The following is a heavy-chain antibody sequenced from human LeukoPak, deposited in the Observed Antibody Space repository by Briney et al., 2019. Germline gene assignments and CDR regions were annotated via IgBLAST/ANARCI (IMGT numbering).Heavy chain of an antibody. CDR2: IYTRGST. CDR1: GGSINNYY. CDR3: AREKRYYDILTGPSAGAFDI. Sequence: SETLSLTCTVSGGSINNYYWSWIRQPAGKGLEWIGRIYTRGSTNYNPSLKSRVTMSVDTSKNQFSLKLSSVTAADTAVYYCAREKRYYDILTGPSAGAFDIWGQGTMVTVSS. V-gene: IGHV4-4*07. D-gene: IGHD3-9*01. J-gene: IGHJ3*02.